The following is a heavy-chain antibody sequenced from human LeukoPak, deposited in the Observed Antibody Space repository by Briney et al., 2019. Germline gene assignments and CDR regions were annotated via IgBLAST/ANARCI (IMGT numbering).Heavy chain of an antibody. CDR1: GYTFTSYG. Sequence: GASVKVSCKASGYTFTSYGISWVRQAPGQGLEWMGWISAYNGNTNYAQKLQGRVTMTTDTSTSTAYMELRSLRSDDTAVYYCASGRGYYDSSGYYYDLDYWGQGTLVTVSS. D-gene: IGHD3-22*01. V-gene: IGHV1-18*04. J-gene: IGHJ4*02. CDR2: ISAYNGNT. CDR3: ASGRGYYDSSGYYYDLDY.